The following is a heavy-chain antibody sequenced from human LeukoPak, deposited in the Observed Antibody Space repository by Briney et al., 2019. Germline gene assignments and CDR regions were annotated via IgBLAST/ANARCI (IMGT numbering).Heavy chain of an antibody. CDR1: GYSINSGYY. V-gene: IGHV4-38-2*02. CDR2: IYHSGST. CDR3: AREVTTNKLASYYFDY. J-gene: IGHJ4*02. Sequence: SETLSLTCTVSGYSINSGYYWGWIRQPPGKGLEWIGSIYHSGSTYYNTSLKSRVTISVDTSKNQFSLKVTSVTAADTAVYYCAREVTTNKLASYYFDYWGQGTLVTVSS. D-gene: IGHD1/OR15-1a*01.